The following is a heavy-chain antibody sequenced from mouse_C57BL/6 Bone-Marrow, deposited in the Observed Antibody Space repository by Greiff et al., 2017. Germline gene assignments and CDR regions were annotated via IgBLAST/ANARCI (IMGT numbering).Heavy chain of an antibody. CDR1: GYAFSSSW. CDR2: IYPGDGDT. J-gene: IGHJ2*01. Sequence: VQLVESGPELVKPGASVKISCKASGYAFSSSWMNWVKQRPGKGLEWIGRIYPGDGDTNYNGKFKGKATLTADKSSSTAYMQLSSLTSEDSAVYFCASLLWLREGYFDYWGQGTTLTVSS. V-gene: IGHV1-82*01. D-gene: IGHD2-2*01. CDR3: ASLLWLREGYFDY.